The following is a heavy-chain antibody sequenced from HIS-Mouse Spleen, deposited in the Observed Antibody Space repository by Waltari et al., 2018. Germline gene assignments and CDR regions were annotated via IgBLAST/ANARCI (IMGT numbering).Heavy chain of an antibody. D-gene: IGHD4-4*01. CDR1: GFTFSSYW. J-gene: IGHJ6*02. V-gene: IGHV3-74*01. CDR3: ARAGDQMTTVTTRHQRNVYYYYGMDV. CDR2: INSDGSST. Sequence: EVQLVESGGGLVQPGGSLRLSCAASGFTFSSYWMHWVRQAPGKGLVWVSRINSDGSSTSYADSVKGRFTKSRDNGKNTLYLQMNSLRAEDTAVYYCARAGDQMTTVTTRHQRNVYYYYGMDVWGQGTTVTVSS.